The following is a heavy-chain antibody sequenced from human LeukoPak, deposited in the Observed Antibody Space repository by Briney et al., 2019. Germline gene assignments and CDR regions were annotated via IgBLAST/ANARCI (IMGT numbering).Heavy chain of an antibody. CDR3: ARGRLASGDAYPYYFDY. D-gene: IGHD3-10*01. V-gene: IGHV1-69*13. CDR1: GGTFSSYA. CDR2: IIPIFGTA. Sequence: SVTVSCKASGGTFSSYAISWVRQAPGQGLEWMGGIIPIFGTANYAQKFQGRVTITADESTSTAYMELSSLRSEDTAVYYCARGRLASGDAYPYYFDYWGQGTLVTVSS. J-gene: IGHJ4*02.